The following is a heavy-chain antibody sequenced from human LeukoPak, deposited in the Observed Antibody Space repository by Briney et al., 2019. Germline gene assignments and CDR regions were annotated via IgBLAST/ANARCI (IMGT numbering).Heavy chain of an antibody. Sequence: PSETLSLTCTVSGGSISSGGYYWSWIRQPPGKGLEWIGYIYHSGSTYYNPSLKSRVTISVDRSKNQFSLKLSSVTAADTAVYYCAREFRRVRQQPGLAFDYWGQGTLVTVSS. D-gene: IGHD6-13*01. CDR2: IYHSGST. CDR1: GGSISSGGYY. J-gene: IGHJ4*02. V-gene: IGHV4-30-2*01. CDR3: AREFRRVRQQPGLAFDY.